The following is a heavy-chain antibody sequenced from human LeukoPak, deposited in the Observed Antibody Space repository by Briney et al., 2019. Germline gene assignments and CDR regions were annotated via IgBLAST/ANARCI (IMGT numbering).Heavy chain of an antibody. J-gene: IGHJ4*02. V-gene: IGHV4-34*01. CDR3: ARAPHFFDTSGSRYYFDY. Sequence: SETLSLTCAVYGGSFSGFQWSWIRQPPGKGLEWIGSIYYSGNTYHSPSLMSRVTISVDTSKNQFSLKLSSVTAADTAVYYCARAPHFFDTSGSRYYFDYWGQGALVTVSS. CDR1: GGSFSGFQ. CDR2: IYYSGNT. D-gene: IGHD3-22*01.